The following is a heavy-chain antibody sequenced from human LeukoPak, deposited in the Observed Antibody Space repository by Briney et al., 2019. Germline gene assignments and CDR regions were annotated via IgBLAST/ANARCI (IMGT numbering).Heavy chain of an antibody. Sequence: GGSLRLSCAASGFTFSTYNMNWLRQAPGKGLEWVSYITSGSAIYYADSVRGRFTISRDNAKNSVYLQMNSLRAEDTAVYYCVRDSGWELLRPSGYFDYWGQGTLVTVSS. CDR1: GFTFSTYN. V-gene: IGHV3-48*03. D-gene: IGHD1-26*01. CDR2: ITSGSAI. CDR3: VRDSGWELLRPSGYFDY. J-gene: IGHJ4*02.